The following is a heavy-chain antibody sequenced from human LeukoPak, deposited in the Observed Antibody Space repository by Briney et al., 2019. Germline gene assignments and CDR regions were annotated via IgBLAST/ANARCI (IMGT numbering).Heavy chain of an antibody. CDR1: GGSISSYY. CDR2: IYYSGST. Sequence: SETLSLTCTVSGGSISSYYWSWIRQPPGKGLEWIGYIYYSGSTNYNPSLKSRVTISVDTSKNQFSLKLSSVTAADTAVYYCARGNYFDYWGQGTLVTVSS. CDR3: ARGNYFDY. V-gene: IGHV4-59*01. J-gene: IGHJ4*02.